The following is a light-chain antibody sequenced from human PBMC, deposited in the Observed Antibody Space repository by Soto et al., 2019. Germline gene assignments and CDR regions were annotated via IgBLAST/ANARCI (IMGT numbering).Light chain of an antibody. CDR1: QSISSY. CDR2: TTP. V-gene: IGKV1-39*01. J-gene: IGKJ1*01. Sequence: DIQMTQSPFSLSASVGDRVTITCRSSQSISSYLNWYQQKPGKAPKLLIYTTPSLQSGVPSRFSGSGSGTDFTLTISSLQPEDFATYYCQQSYSTPPTFGQGTKVDIK. CDR3: QQSYSTPPT.